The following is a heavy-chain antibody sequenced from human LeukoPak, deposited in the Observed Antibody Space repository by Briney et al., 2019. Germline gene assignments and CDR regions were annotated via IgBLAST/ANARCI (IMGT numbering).Heavy chain of an antibody. J-gene: IGHJ4*02. Sequence: ASGTLSLTCTVSGGSISSGGYYWSWIRQHPGKGLEWIGYIYYSGSTYYNPSLKSRVTISVDTSKNQFSLKLSSVTAADTAVYYRARLEMATISFDYWGQGTLVTVSS. CDR2: IYYSGST. D-gene: IGHD5-24*01. V-gene: IGHV4-31*03. CDR1: GGSISSGGYY. CDR3: ARLEMATISFDY.